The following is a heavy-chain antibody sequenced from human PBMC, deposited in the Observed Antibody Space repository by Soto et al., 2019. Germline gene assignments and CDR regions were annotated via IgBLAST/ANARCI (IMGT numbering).Heavy chain of an antibody. Sequence: QVQLQESGPGLVKPSETLSLTCTVSGGSISSYYWSWIRQPPGKGLEWIGYSYYSGSTNYNPSLMSRVTRSVDTSKNQCSLKLRSVTAADTAVYYCARGLGVTRNWFDPWGQGTLVTVSS. V-gene: IGHV4-59*01. D-gene: IGHD2-21*02. CDR1: GGSISSYY. CDR2: SYYSGST. J-gene: IGHJ5*02. CDR3: ARGLGVTRNWFDP.